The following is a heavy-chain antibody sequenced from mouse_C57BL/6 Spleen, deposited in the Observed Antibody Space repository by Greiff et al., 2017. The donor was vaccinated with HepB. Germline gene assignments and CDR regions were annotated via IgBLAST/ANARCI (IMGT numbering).Heavy chain of an antibody. CDR1: GSSLTSYV. V-gene: IGHV2-6-1*01. CDR3: ARHEELNYAMDY. CDR2: IGSDGST. Sequence: VQGVEPGPGLVAPSRALPIPGPVSGSSLTSYVLPWVRQPPGKGREWLVVIGSDGSTTYNSALKSRLSTSKDNSKSQVFLKMNSLQTDDTAMYYCARHEELNYAMDYWGQGTSVTVSS. J-gene: IGHJ4*01.